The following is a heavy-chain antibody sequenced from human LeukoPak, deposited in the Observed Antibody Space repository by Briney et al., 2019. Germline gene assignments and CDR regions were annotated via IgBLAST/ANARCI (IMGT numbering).Heavy chain of an antibody. CDR2: ISAYNGNT. CDR1: GYTFTSYG. CDR3: ARDWYSGYRWYYFDY. J-gene: IGHJ4*02. D-gene: IGHD5-12*01. V-gene: IGHV1-18*01. Sequence: AASVKVSCKASGYTFTSYGISWVRQAPGQGLEWMGWISAYNGNTNYAQKLQGRVTMTTDTSTSTAYMELRSLRSDDTAVYYCARDWYSGYRWYYFDYWGQGTLVTVSS.